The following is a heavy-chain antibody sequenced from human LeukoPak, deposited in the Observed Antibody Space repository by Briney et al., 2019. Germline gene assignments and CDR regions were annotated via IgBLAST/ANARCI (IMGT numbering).Heavy chain of an antibody. CDR3: AREIRGYYLDY. D-gene: IGHD6-25*01. CDR1: GFTFSTYS. J-gene: IGHJ4*02. Sequence: GGSLRLSCAAPGFTFSTYSTNWVRQAPGEGLEWLSYITSDSKSIYYADSLNGRFTISRDNAKRSLYLQMDSLGDEDTAVYYCAREIRGYYLDYWGQGIPVTVSS. CDR2: ITSDSKSI. V-gene: IGHV3-48*02.